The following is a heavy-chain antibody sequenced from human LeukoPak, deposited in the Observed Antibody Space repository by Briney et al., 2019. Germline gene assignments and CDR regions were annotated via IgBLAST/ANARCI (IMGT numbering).Heavy chain of an antibody. CDR3: AKDSTAGGGAFFQD. CDR1: GYAFSNYG. CDR2: TSTYNGNT. J-gene: IGHJ1*01. V-gene: IGHV1-18*01. D-gene: IGHD6-13*01. Sequence: ASVKVSCKASGYAFSNYGISWVRQAPGQGLEWLGWTSTYNGNTQYAQKFQGRVTMTTDTSTSTAYMELRSLRSDDTAVYCCAKDSTAGGGAFFQDWGQGTLVTVSS.